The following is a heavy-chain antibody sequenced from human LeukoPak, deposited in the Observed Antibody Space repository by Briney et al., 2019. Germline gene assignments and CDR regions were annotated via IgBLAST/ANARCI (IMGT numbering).Heavy chain of an antibody. Sequence: PGGSLRLSCAASGFTFSSYWMSWVRQAPGKGLEWVAVISFDATKKYYADSVKGRFTVSRDNFKNTLYLQMNSLRPEDMAIYYCARNSASDYYFDYWGQGTLVTVSS. V-gene: IGHV3-30-3*01. CDR2: ISFDATKK. D-gene: IGHD2-21*02. CDR3: ARNSASDYYFDY. J-gene: IGHJ4*02. CDR1: GFTFSSYW.